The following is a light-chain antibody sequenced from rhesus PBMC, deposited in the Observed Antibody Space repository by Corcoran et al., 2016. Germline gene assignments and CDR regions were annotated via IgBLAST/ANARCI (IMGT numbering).Light chain of an antibody. J-gene: IGKJ2*01. CDR3: PQYYTTPYN. CDR2: EAS. CDR1: QGITND. Sequence: DIQMTQSPSSLSASIGDRVTITCRASQGITNDLAWYQQKPGKTPKVLIYEASRLQSGFPSRFSGSGSGTDFTLTIPSLQSEDFATYYCPQYYTTPYNFGQGTKVEIK. V-gene: IGKV1S17*01.